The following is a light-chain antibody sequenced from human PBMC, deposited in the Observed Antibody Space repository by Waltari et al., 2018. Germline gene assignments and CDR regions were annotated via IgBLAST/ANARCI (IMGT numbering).Light chain of an antibody. V-gene: IGLV2-14*03. CDR3: CSYTSSDTYV. CDR2: DVV. CDR1: RSDFSLLAY. J-gene: IGLJ1*01. Sequence: SALPQPASVSGSPGQSITISCTGTRSDFSLLAYVSWYQQRPGKVPRLIIYDVVKRPSGVSSRFSGSMSGYTATLTISGLQAEDEADYYCCSYTSSDTYVFGSGTTVTVL.